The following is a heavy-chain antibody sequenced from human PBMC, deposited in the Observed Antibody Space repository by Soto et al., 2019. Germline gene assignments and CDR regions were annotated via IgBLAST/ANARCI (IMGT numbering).Heavy chain of an antibody. CDR1: GGTFSSYT. J-gene: IGHJ4*02. D-gene: IGHD6-19*01. V-gene: IGHV1-69*02. CDR3: ARDWRSSFWSWRGLDY. Sequence: QVQLVQSGAEVKKPGSSVKVSCKASGGTFSSYTISWVRQAPGQGLEWMGRIIPILGIANYAQKFQGRVTITAYKSTITAYMELSSMRLEDTAVNYCARDWRSSFWSWRGLDYWGQGTMVTVFS. CDR2: IIPILGIA.